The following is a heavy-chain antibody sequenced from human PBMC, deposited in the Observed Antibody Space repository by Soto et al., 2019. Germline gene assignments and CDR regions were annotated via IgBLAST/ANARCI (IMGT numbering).Heavy chain of an antibody. V-gene: IGHV1-69*13. CDR1: GGTFSSYA. CDR3: AATVTTKKRYYYYYGMDV. CDR2: IIPIFGTA. Sequence: SVKVSCKASGGTFSSYAISWVRQAPGQGLEWMGGIIPIFGTANYAQKFQGRVTITADESTSTAYMELSSLRSEDTAVYYCAATVTTKKRYYYYYGMDVWGQGTTVTVSS. J-gene: IGHJ6*02. D-gene: IGHD4-17*01.